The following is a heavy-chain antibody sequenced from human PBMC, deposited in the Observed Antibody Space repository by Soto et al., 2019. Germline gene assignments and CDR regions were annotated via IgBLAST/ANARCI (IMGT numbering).Heavy chain of an antibody. J-gene: IGHJ6*01. Sequence: PWGSLRVSCVASVLTFSFYAMHWVRQAPGKGLEWVAVISYDGSNRYYADSVKGRFTISRDNSKNTLYLQMNSLRAEDTAVYYCAKEAEAGYGMDVWGQGTTVTVSS. D-gene: IGHD6-13*01. CDR1: VLTFSFYA. CDR2: ISYDGSNR. V-gene: IGHV3-30*18. CDR3: AKEAEAGYGMDV.